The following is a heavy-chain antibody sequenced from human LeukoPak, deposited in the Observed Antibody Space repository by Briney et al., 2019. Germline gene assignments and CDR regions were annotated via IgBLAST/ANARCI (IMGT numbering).Heavy chain of an antibody. D-gene: IGHD1-14*01. CDR2: VNHSGST. Sequence: SETLSLTCAVYGGSFSGYYWSWIRQPPGKGLEWIGEVNHSGSTNYNPSLKSRVTISVDTSKNQFSLQLNSVTPEDTAVYYCAMGNPPNFDSWGQGTLVTVSS. CDR1: GGSFSGYY. V-gene: IGHV4-34*01. J-gene: IGHJ4*02. CDR3: AMGNPPNFDS.